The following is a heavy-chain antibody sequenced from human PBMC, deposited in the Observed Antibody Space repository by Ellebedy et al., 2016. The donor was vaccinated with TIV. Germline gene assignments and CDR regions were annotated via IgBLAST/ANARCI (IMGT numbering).Heavy chain of an antibody. J-gene: IGHJ4*02. CDR1: GFTFSSYA. D-gene: IGHD5-12*01. CDR2: ISYDGSNK. Sequence: GESLKISCAASGFTFSSYAKHWVRQAPGKGLEWVAVISYDGSNKYYADSVKGRFTISRDNSKNTLYLQMNSLRAEDTAVYYCARGNSGYDAVYLDYWGQGTLVTVSS. CDR3: ARGNSGYDAVYLDY. V-gene: IGHV3-30-3*01.